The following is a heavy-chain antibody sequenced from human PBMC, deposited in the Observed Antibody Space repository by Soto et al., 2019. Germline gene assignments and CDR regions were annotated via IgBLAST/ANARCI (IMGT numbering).Heavy chain of an antibody. J-gene: IGHJ4*02. D-gene: IGHD3-10*01. V-gene: IGHV1-69*13. CDR1: GGTFSSYA. CDR2: IIPIFGTA. CDR3: ASVYYGSGSYYHTFDY. Sequence: GASVKVSCKASGGTFSSYAISWVRQAPGQGLEWMGGIIPIFGTANYAQKFQGRVTITADESTSTAYMELSSLRSEDTAVYYCASVYYGSGSYYHTFDYWGQGTLVTVSS.